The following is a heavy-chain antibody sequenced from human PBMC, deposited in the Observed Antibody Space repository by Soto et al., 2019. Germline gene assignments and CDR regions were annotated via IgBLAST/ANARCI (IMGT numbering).Heavy chain of an antibody. CDR2: IYYSGST. V-gene: IGHV4-39*01. J-gene: IGHJ4*02. D-gene: IGHD2-8*01. CDR1: GASVSSGGYY. CDR3: ARTGGTNSLFLFNY. Sequence: SETLSLTCTVSGASVSSGGYYWGWIRQPPGKGLEWIGTIYYSGSTYYNPSLKSRVTISVDTSKNQFSLILSSVTAADTAVYFCARTGGTNSLFLFNYWGQGTLVTVSS.